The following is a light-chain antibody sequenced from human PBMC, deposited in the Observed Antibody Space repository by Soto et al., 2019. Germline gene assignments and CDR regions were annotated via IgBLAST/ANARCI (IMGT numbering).Light chain of an antibody. CDR1: QSVSSRS. CDR2: DAS. Sequence: EIVLTQSPGTLSLCPGERATLSCRASQSVSSRSLAWYQQKPGQAPRLFIYDASNRATGIPARFSGSGSGTDFTLTISSLEPEDFAVYYCQQRSKWPITFGQGTRLEIK. CDR3: QQRSKWPIT. J-gene: IGKJ5*01. V-gene: IGKV3D-20*02.